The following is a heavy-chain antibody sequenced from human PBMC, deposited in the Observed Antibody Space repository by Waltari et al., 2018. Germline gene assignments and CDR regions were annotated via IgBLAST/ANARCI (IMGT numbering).Heavy chain of an antibody. J-gene: IGHJ1*01. CDR1: GYSISSGYY. CDR2: IYHSGST. CDR3: ASHYYGSGSSSEYFQH. V-gene: IGHV4-38-2*01. D-gene: IGHD3-10*01. Sequence: VQLQESGPGLVKPSETLSLTCAVSGYSISSGYYWGWIRQPPGKGLEWIGSIYHSGSTYYNPSLKSRVTISVDTSKNQFSLKLSSVTAADTAVYYCASHYYGSGSSSEYFQHWGQGTLVTVSS.